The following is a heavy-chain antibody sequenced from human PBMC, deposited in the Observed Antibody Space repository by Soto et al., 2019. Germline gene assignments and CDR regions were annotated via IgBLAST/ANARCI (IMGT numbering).Heavy chain of an antibody. J-gene: IGHJ4*02. CDR1: GYTFTSYA. D-gene: IGHD6-19*01. CDR3: ARLHSSGRPHSNIDY. V-gene: IGHV1-3*01. CDR2: INAGNGNT. Sequence: ASVKVSCKASGYTFTSYAMHWVRQAPGQRLEWMGWINAGNGNTKYSQKFQGRVTITRDTSASTAYMELSSLRSEDTAVYYCARLHSSGRPHSNIDYWGQGTLVTVSP.